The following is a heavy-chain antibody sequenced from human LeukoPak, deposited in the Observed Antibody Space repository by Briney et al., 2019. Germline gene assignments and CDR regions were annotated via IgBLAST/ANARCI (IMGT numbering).Heavy chain of an antibody. D-gene: IGHD4-17*01. V-gene: IGHV4-38-2*02. J-gene: IGHJ4*02. CDR2: MFHSGST. CDR3: ARAGTNLGDYDY. CDR1: GYSISSGHY. Sequence: SETLSLTCTVSGYSISSGHYWAWIRQSPEKGLEWIASMFHSGSTYYNPSLKSRVTTSADTSKNEFSLKLSSVTAADAAVYYCARAGTNLGDYDYWGQGTLVTVSS.